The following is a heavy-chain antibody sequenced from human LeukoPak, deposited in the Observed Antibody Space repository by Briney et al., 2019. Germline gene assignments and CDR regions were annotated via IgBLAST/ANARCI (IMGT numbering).Heavy chain of an antibody. Sequence: SETLSLTCTVSGGSIRSGTDYWSWIRQPAGKGLEWIGRIYTSGSTNYNPSLKSRVTMSVDTSKNQFSLKLSSVTAADTAVYYCARIAAAGPVAGYYYYYMDVWGKGTTVTVSS. J-gene: IGHJ6*03. CDR1: GGSIRSGTDY. CDR3: ARIAAAGPVAGYYYYYMDV. V-gene: IGHV4-61*02. D-gene: IGHD6-13*01. CDR2: IYTSGST.